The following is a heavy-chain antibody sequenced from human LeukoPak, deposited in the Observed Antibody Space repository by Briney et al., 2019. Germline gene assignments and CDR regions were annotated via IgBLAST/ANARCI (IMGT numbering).Heavy chain of an antibody. CDR3: ARELSGSYYNCDY. CDR1: GYTFTGYY. Sequence: ASVKVSCKASGYTFTGYYMHWVRQAPGQGLEWMGWINPNSGGTNYAQKFQGRVTTTRDTSISTAYMELSRLRSDDTAVYYCARELSGSYYNCDYWGQGTLVTVSS. V-gene: IGHV1-2*02. CDR2: INPNSGGT. J-gene: IGHJ4*02. D-gene: IGHD1-26*01.